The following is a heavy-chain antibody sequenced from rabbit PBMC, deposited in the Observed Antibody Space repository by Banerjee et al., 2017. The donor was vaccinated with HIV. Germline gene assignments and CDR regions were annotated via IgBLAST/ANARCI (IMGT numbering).Heavy chain of an antibody. CDR2: INTISGDT. CDR1: GFSFSNKYV. J-gene: IGHJ4*01. CDR3: ARDGASGYNFNL. V-gene: IGHV1S45*01. Sequence: QEQLEESGGDLVKPEGSLTLTCTASGFSFSNKYVMCWVRQAPGKGLEWIACINTISGDTVYATWAKGRFTISKASWTTVTLQMTSLTAADTATYFCARDGASGYNFNLWGQGTLVTVS. D-gene: IGHD1-1*01.